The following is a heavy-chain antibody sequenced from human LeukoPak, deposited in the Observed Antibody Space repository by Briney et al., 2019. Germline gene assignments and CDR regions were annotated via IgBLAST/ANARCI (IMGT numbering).Heavy chain of an antibody. V-gene: IGHV3-30*04. Sequence: AGGSLRLSCAASGFTLSSYAMHWVRQAPGKGLEWVAVISYDGSNKYYADSVRGRFTISRDNSKSTLSLQMNSLRAEDTAIYYCAAYRQVLLPFESWGQGTLVTVSS. D-gene: IGHD2-8*02. CDR1: GFTLSSYA. J-gene: IGHJ4*02. CDR3: AAYRQVLLPFES. CDR2: ISYDGSNK.